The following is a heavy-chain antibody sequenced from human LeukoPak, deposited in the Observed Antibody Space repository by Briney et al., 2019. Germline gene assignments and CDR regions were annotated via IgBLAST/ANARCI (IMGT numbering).Heavy chain of an antibody. Sequence: SETLSLTCAVYGGSFSGYYWSWIRQPPGRGLEWIGEINHSGSTNYNPSLKSRVTISVDTSKNQFSLKLSSVTAADTAVYYCARGGGPMVLHYWGQGTLVTVSS. CDR2: INHSGST. CDR3: ARGGGPMVLHY. V-gene: IGHV4-34*01. D-gene: IGHD3-10*01. CDR1: GGSFSGYY. J-gene: IGHJ4*02.